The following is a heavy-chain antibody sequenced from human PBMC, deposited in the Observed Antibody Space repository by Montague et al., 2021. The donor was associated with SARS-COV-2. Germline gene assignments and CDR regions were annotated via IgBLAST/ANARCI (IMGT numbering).Heavy chain of an antibody. CDR3: VRDFYDTSDYFQGTFVV. D-gene: IGHD3-22*01. Sequence: SETLSLTCSVSGVSVNNYYWAWIRQTPEKGLEWIGYIYYTGSTNYNPSLRNRITISIDTSANQFSLKLRSVTPADTAVYYCVRDFYDTSDYFQGTFVVWGQGTGVSVSS. V-gene: IGHV4-59*02. CDR2: IYYTGST. CDR1: GVSVNNYY. J-gene: IGHJ3*01.